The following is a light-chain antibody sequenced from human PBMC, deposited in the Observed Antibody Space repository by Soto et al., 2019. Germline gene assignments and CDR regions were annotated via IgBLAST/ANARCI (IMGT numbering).Light chain of an antibody. CDR3: QQYNSYS. Sequence: DIQMTQSPSTLSASVGDRVTITCRASQSISSWLAWYQQKPGKAPKLLIYKAPSLESGVPSRFSGSGSGTEFTLTISSLQADDFATYYCQQYNSYSFGGGTEVEIK. CDR2: KAP. CDR1: QSISSW. J-gene: IGKJ4*01. V-gene: IGKV1-5*03.